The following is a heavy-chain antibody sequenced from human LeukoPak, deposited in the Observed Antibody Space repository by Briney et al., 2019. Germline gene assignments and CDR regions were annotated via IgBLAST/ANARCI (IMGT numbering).Heavy chain of an antibody. CDR3: ARVSSSGWYYGVYAFDI. CDR2: TTYRSKWYN. CDR1: GDSVSSNSAA. V-gene: IGHV6-1*01. D-gene: IGHD6-19*01. Sequence: QTLSLTCAISGDSVSSNSAAWNWIRQSPSRGLEWLGRTTYRSKWYNDYAVSVKSRITINPDTSKNQFSLQLNSVTPEDTAVYYCARVSSSGWYYGVYAFDIWGQGTMVTVSS. J-gene: IGHJ3*02.